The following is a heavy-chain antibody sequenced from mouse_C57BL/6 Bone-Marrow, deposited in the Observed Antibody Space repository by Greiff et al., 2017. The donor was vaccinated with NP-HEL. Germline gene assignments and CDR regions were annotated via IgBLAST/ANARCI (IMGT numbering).Heavy chain of an antibody. CDR2: IDPSDSYT. CDR1: GYTFTSYW. J-gene: IGHJ4*01. Sequence: QVQLQQPGAELVKPGASVKLSCKASGYTFTSYWMQWVKQRPGQGLEWIGEIDPSDSYTNYNQKFKGKATLTVDTSSSTAYMQLSSLTSEDSAVYSCARECDWDVDAMDYRGQGTSGTVSS. CDR3: ARECDWDVDAMDY. D-gene: IGHD4-1*01. V-gene: IGHV1-50*01.